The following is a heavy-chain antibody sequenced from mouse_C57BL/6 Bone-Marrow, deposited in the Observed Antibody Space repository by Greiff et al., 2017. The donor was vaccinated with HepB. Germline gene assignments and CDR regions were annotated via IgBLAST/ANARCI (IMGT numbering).Heavy chain of an antibody. CDR1: GYSFTGYY. J-gene: IGHJ4*01. D-gene: IGHD1-1*01. V-gene: IGHV1-42*01. CDR3: ARDYGEAMDY. Sequence: EVQLVESGPELVKPGASVKISCKASGYSFTGYYMNWVKQSPEKSLEWIGESNPSTGGTTYNQKFKSKATLTVDKSSSTAYMQLKSLTSEDSAVYYCARDYGEAMDYWGQGTSVTVSS. CDR2: SNPSTGGT.